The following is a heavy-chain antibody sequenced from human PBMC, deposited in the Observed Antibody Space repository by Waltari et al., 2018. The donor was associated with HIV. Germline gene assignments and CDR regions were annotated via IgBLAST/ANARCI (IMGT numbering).Heavy chain of an antibody. CDR2: ISSSSSYI. Sequence: EVQLVESGGGLVKPGGSLRLSCAASGFTFSSYSMNWVGQAPGKGLEWVSSISSSSSYIYYADSVKGRFTISRDNAKNSLYLQMNSLRAEDTAVYYCARARGYYYDSSGYSDGFWYFDLWGRGTLVTVSS. V-gene: IGHV3-21*01. D-gene: IGHD3-22*01. J-gene: IGHJ2*01. CDR3: ARARGYYYDSSGYSDGFWYFDL. CDR1: GFTFSSYS.